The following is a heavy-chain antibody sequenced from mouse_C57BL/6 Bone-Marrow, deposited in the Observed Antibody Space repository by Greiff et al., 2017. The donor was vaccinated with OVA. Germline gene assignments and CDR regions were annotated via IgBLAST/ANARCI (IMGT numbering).Heavy chain of an antibody. D-gene: IGHD2-10*01. CDR1: GFTFNTYA. Sequence: EVKLMESGGGLVQPKGSLKLSCAASGFTFNTYAMHWVRQAPGKGLEWVARIRSKRSNYATYYADSVKDRFTISRDDSQSMLYLQMNNLKTEDTAMYYCVRREAYYGKEDWYFDVWGTGTTVTVSS. J-gene: IGHJ1*03. V-gene: IGHV10-3*01. CDR2: IRSKRSNYAT. CDR3: VRREAYYGKEDWYFDV.